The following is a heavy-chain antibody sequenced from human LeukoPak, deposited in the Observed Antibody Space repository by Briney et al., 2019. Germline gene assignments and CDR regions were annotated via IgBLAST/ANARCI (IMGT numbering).Heavy chain of an antibody. Sequence: ASVKVSCKASGYTFTGYYMHWVRQAPGQGLEWMGWINPNSGGTNSAQKFQGRVTMTRDTSISTAYMELSRLRSDDTAVYYCARGGIQGYDILTGYYRGSGDYYFDYWGQGTLVTVSS. V-gene: IGHV1-2*02. J-gene: IGHJ4*02. CDR1: GYTFTGYY. CDR2: INPNSGGT. D-gene: IGHD3-9*01. CDR3: ARGGIQGYDILTGYYRGSGDYYFDY.